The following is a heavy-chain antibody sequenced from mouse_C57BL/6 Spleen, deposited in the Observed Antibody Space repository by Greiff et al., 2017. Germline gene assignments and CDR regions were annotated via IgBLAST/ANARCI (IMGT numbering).Heavy chain of an antibody. Sequence: QVQLKQPGAELVMPGASVKLSCKASGYTFTSYWMHWVKQRPGQGLEWIGEIDPSDSYTNYNQKFKGKSTLTVDKSSSTAYMQLSSLTSEDSAVYYCARALLTFFDYWGQGTTLTVSS. D-gene: IGHD2-10*01. CDR3: ARALLTFFDY. CDR2: IDPSDSYT. V-gene: IGHV1-69*01. CDR1: GYTFTSYW. J-gene: IGHJ2*01.